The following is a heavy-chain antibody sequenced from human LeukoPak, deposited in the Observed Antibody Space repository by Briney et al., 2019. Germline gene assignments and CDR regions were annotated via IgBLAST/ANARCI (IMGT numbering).Heavy chain of an antibody. V-gene: IGHV1-18*01. Sequence: ASVKVSCKASGYTFTSYGISWVRQAPGQGLEWMGWISAYNGNTNYAQKLQGRVTMTTDTSTSTAYMELRSLRSDDTAVYYCARVAEDYYDKYWFDPWGQGTLVTVSS. J-gene: IGHJ5*02. CDR3: ARVAEDYYDKYWFDP. CDR1: GYTFTSYG. CDR2: ISAYNGNT. D-gene: IGHD3-22*01.